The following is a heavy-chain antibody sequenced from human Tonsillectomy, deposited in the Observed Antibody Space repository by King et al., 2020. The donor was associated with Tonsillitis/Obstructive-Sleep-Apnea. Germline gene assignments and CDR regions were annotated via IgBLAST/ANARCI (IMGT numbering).Heavy chain of an antibody. D-gene: IGHD2/OR15-2a*01. CDR3: ARERRGNYFTFDV. CDR1: GFNFSDYF. Sequence: VQLVESGGGLVKPGGSLKLSCVASGFNFSDYFMSWIRQAPGKGLEWISYMSSSGSATYYADSVKGRFTISRDNAKNSLHLQVNILRVDDSAVYYCARERRGNYFTFDVWGQGTLIAVSS. J-gene: IGHJ3*01. V-gene: IGHV3-11*01. CDR2: MSSSGSAT.